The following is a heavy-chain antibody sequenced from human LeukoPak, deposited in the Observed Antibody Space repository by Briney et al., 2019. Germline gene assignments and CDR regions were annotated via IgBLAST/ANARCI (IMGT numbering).Heavy chain of an antibody. CDR3: AREVITPGDSDGFDL. D-gene: IGHD2-2*01. V-gene: IGHV4-30-4*08. Sequence: SQTLSPTCTVSGGSISSANHFWSWVRQSPGEGLEWIGYIHYDGRAHYNPSLKSRVSMSLDMSKNQFSLSLSSVTAADTAIYYCAREVITPGDSDGFDLWGQGTMVSVSS. J-gene: IGHJ3*01. CDR2: IHYDGRA. CDR1: GGSISSANHF.